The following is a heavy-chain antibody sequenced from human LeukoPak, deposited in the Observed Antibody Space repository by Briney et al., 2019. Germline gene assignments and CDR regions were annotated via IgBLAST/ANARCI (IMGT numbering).Heavy chain of an antibody. Sequence: SETLSLTCAVPGGSISSGGYSWSWIRQPPGKGLEWIGYIYHSGSTYYNPSLKSRVTISVDRSKNQFSLKLSSVTAADTAVYYCARGSPGGNYLDYWGQGTLVTVSS. CDR1: GGSISSGGYS. CDR3: ARGSPGGNYLDY. V-gene: IGHV4-30-2*01. D-gene: IGHD1-26*01. J-gene: IGHJ4*02. CDR2: IYHSGST.